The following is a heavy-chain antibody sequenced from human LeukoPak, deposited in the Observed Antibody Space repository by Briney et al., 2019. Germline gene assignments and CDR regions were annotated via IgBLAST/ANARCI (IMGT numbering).Heavy chain of an antibody. V-gene: IGHV3-23*01. Sequence: PGGSLSLSCQASGLTFSDSAMDGVGQPHGKGLELVSDVSHTGATTFCADSVKRGFTVCRDYSKNTMYLQMNSLIAEDTAVYYCAKYIGSSIWGQGTLVTVSS. J-gene: IGHJ4*02. CDR2: VSHTGATT. CDR1: GLTFSDSA. D-gene: IGHD1-26*01. CDR3: AKYIGSSI.